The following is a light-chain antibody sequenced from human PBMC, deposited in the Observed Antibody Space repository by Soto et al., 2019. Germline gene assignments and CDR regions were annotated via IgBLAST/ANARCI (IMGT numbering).Light chain of an antibody. Sequence: EIVLTQSPATRSLSPGERATLSGRASQSVSSYLAWYQQKPGQAPRLLIYDASNRATGIPARFSGSGSGTDFTLTISSLEPEDFAVYYCQQRSNWPPWTFGQGTKVEIK. V-gene: IGKV3-11*01. J-gene: IGKJ1*01. CDR2: DAS. CDR3: QQRSNWPPWT. CDR1: QSVSSY.